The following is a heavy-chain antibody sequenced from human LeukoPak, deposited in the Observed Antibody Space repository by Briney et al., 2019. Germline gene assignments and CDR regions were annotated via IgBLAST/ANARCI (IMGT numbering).Heavy chain of an antibody. CDR1: GGSISSYY. CDR3: ARGSDRKSYDY. V-gene: IGHV4-59*01. D-gene: IGHD3-10*01. Sequence: SETLSLTCTVSGGSISSYYWSWIRQPPGKGLGWIGYIYYSGSTNYNPSLKSRVTISVDTSKNQFSLKLSSVTAADTAVYYCARGSDRKSYDYWGQGTLVTVSS. CDR2: IYYSGST. J-gene: IGHJ4*02.